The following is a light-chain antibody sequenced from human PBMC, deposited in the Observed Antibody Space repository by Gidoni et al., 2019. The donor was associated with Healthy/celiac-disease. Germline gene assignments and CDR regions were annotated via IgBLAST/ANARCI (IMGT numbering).Light chain of an antibody. J-gene: IGLJ3*02. CDR3: QSYDSSLSGLV. V-gene: IGLV1-40*01. Sequence: QSVLTQPTSVSGAPGQRVTISCTGSRSNIGAGYDVHWYQQLPGTAPKLLIYGNSNRPSGVPDRFSGSKSGTSASLAITGLQAEDEADYYCQSYDSSLSGLVFGGGTKLTVL. CDR2: GNS. CDR1: RSNIGAGYD.